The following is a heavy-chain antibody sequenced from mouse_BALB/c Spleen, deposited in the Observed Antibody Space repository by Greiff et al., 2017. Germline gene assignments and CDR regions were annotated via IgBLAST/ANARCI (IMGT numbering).Heavy chain of an antibody. CDR2: IYPGGGYT. D-gene: IGHD1-2*01. V-gene: IGHV1-63*02. CDR3: ARRAYGNGYFDY. Sequence: QVQLQQSGAELVRPGTSVKISCKASGYTFTNYWLGWVKQRPGHGLEWIGDIYPGGGYTNYNEKFKGKATLTADTSSSTAYMQLSSLTSEDSAVYFCARRAYGNGYFDYWGQGTTLTVSS. CDR1: GYTFTNYW. J-gene: IGHJ2*01.